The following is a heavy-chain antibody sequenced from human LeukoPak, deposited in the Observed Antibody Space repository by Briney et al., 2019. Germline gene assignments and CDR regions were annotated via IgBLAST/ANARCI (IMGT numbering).Heavy chain of an antibody. V-gene: IGHV1-2*02. CDR3: ARGREIHGGSDTKLDDY. D-gene: IGHD3-10*01. CDR2: INPKSGDT. J-gene: IGHJ4*02. CDR1: GYTFTGYY. Sequence: ASVKVSCKASGYTFTGYYIHWVRQAPGQGLEWMGWINPKSGDTNYAQKFQGRVTMTRDTSISTAYMELSSLKSDDTAVYYCARGREIHGGSDTKLDDYWGQGTLVTVSS.